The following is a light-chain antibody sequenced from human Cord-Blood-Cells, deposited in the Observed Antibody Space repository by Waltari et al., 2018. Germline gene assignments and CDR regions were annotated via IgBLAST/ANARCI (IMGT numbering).Light chain of an antibody. CDR2: RNN. Sequence: QSVLTQPPSASGTPGHRVTISCSGSSSTIGSHYLHWYQQPPGTAPKLLIYRNNQRPSGVPDRFSGSKSGTSASLAISGLRSEDEADYYCAAWDDSLSGYVFGTGTKVTVL. V-gene: IGLV1-47*01. CDR3: AAWDDSLSGYV. J-gene: IGLJ1*01. CDR1: SSTIGSHY.